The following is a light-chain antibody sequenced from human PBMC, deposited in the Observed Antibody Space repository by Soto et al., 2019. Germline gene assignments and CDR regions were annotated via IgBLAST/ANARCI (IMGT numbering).Light chain of an antibody. CDR3: SSYTSSSTLYV. V-gene: IGLV2-14*01. J-gene: IGLJ1*01. CDR2: DVS. CDR1: SSDVGGYNY. Sequence: QSALTQPASVSGSTGQSITISCTGTSSDVGGYNYVSWYQQHPGKAPKLMIYDVSNRPSGVSNRFSGSKSGNTASLTISGLQAEDEAHYYCSSYTSSSTLYVFGTGTKLTV.